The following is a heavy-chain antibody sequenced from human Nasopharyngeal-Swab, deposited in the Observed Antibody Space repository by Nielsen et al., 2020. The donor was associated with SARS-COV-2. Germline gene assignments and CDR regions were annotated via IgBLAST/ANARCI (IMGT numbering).Heavy chain of an antibody. V-gene: IGHV3-23*01. CDR2: IIGSGGST. J-gene: IGHJ5*02. D-gene: IGHD6-19*01. Sequence: WIRQPPGQGLEWVSAIIGSGGSTYYPDSMKCRFTISKDNSKNTLYLQMNSLKAEDTAVYYCAKDLEAVAMYWFDPWGQGTLVTVSS. CDR3: AKDLEAVAMYWFDP.